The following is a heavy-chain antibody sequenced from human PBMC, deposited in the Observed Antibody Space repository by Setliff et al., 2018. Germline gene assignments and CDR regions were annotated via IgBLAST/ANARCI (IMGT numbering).Heavy chain of an antibody. J-gene: IGHJ6*03. CDR1: GATFSSYG. CDR2: TIPMFGTT. Sequence: ASVKVSCKASGATFSSYGISWVRQAPGQGLEWMRGTIPMFGTTEYAQKFQGRLTIITDESTNTAFMQLSSLRSDDTAVYYCVREGVDRRSSTDYRYYMDVWGKGTTVTVSS. D-gene: IGHD6-6*01. V-gene: IGHV1-69*05. CDR3: VREGVDRRSSTDYRYYMDV.